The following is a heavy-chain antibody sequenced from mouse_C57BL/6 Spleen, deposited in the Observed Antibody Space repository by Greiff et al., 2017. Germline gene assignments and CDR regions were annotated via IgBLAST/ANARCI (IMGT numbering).Heavy chain of an antibody. V-gene: IGHV5-9-1*02. CDR1: GFTFSSYA. CDR3: TREGDYYSNYEYFDV. Sequence: EVKLMESGEGLVKPGGSLKLSCAASGFTFSSYAMSWVRQTPEKRLEWVAYISSGGDYIYYADTVKGRFTISRDNARNTLYLQMSSLKSEDTAMYYCTREGDYYSNYEYFDVWGTGTTVTVSS. J-gene: IGHJ1*03. D-gene: IGHD2-5*01. CDR2: ISSGGDYI.